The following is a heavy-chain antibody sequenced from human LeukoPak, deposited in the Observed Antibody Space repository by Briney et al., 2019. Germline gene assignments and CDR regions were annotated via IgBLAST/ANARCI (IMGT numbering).Heavy chain of an antibody. Sequence: PSETLSLTCTVSGGSISSSSDYWSWIRQPPGKGLEWIGSIYHRGSTYYNPSLKSRVTISVDTSKNQFALKLTSVTAADTAVYYCARLPDSSSYFDYWGQGTLVTVSS. V-gene: IGHV4-39*01. CDR2: IYHRGST. CDR3: ARLPDSSSYFDY. CDR1: GGSISSSSDY. J-gene: IGHJ4*02. D-gene: IGHD6-6*01.